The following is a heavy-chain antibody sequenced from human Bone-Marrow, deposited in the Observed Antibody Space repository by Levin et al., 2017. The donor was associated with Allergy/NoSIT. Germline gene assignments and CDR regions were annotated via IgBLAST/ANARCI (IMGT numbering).Heavy chain of an antibody. CDR2: IKSKSSDETT. V-gene: IGHV3-15*01. J-gene: IGHJ4*02. CDR3: CRGSPLARGLFDF. D-gene: IGHD3-10*01. Sequence: KAGGSLRLSCAGSGFPFTNAWMSWVRQAPGKGLEWIGRIKSKSSDETTVYAAPVKGRFSISRDDSQNSVYLDMSSLKSEDTGVYYCCRGSPLARGLFDFFGQGTAVTVSS. CDR1: GFPFTNAW.